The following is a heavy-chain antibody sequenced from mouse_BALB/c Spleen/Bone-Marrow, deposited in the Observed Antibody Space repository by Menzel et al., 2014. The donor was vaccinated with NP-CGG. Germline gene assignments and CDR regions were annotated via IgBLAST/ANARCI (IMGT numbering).Heavy chain of an antibody. D-gene: IGHD1-1*01. CDR2: IDPANGNT. CDR3: ARSRDYGSSYYAMDY. Sequence: EVKLMESGAELVKPGASVKLSCTASGFNIKDTYMHWVKQRPEQGLEWIGRIDPANGNTKYDPKFQGKATITADTSSNTSYLQLSILTSEDTAVYYSARSRDYGSSYYAMDYWGQGTSVTVSS. V-gene: IGHV14-3*02. CDR1: GFNIKDTY. J-gene: IGHJ4*01.